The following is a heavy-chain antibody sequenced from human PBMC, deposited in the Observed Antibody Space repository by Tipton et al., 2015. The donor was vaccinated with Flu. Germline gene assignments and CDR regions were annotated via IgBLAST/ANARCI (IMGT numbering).Heavy chain of an antibody. CDR3: ARSTYYYGSGSSDY. J-gene: IGHJ4*02. Sequence: TLSLTCSVSGDSIGIDYYWGWIRQPPGKGLEWLGNIHRSGNTYYNSSLKSRVTISVDNSKNQFSLRLVSMTATDTAVYYCARSTYYYGSGSSDYWGQGTLVTVSS. CDR2: IHRSGNT. CDR1: GDSIGIDYY. D-gene: IGHD3-10*01. V-gene: IGHV4-38-2*01.